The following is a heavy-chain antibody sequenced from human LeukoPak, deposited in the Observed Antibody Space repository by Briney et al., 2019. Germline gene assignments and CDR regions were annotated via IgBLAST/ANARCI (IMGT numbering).Heavy chain of an antibody. CDR2: IYSGGST. V-gene: IGHV3-53*01. CDR3: ASVWAAGYDSSGPYDY. CDR1: GFTVSSNY. D-gene: IGHD3-22*01. Sequence: GGSLRLSCAASGFTVSSNYMSWVRQAPGKGLEWVSVIYSGGSTYYADSVKGRFTTSRDNSKNTLYLQMNSLRAEDTAVYYCASVWAAGYDSSGPYDYWGQGTLVTVSS. J-gene: IGHJ4*02.